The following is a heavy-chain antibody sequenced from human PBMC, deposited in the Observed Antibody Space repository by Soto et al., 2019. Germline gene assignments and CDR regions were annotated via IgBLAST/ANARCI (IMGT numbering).Heavy chain of an antibody. CDR1: GFTFSSYA. D-gene: IGHD3-10*01. V-gene: IGHV3-23*01. J-gene: IGHJ6*02. Sequence: GGXLRLSCAASGFTFSSYAMSWVRQAPGKGLEWVSAISGSGGSTYYADSVKGRFTISRDNSKNTLYLQMNSLRAEDTAVYYCAKDTLLWFGELNFYGMDVWGQGPTVTVSS. CDR2: ISGSGGST. CDR3: AKDTLLWFGELNFYGMDV.